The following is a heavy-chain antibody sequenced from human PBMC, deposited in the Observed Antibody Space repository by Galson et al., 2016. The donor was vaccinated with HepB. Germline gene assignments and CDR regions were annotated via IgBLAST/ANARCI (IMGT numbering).Heavy chain of an antibody. CDR1: GFAISSTA. Sequence: SLRLSCAASGFAISSTAMNWVRQAPGKGLEWVSVIRGSGGNTYYADSVMGRFTISRDNSKDTLYLQMNSLRADDMAVYYCARLVEVARFDHWGQGTLVTVSS. CDR3: ARLVEVARFDH. CDR2: IRGSGGNT. J-gene: IGHJ4*02. D-gene: IGHD3-9*01. V-gene: IGHV3-23*01.